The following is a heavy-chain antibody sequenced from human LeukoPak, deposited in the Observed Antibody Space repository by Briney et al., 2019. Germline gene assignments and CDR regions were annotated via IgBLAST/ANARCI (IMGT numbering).Heavy chain of an antibody. V-gene: IGHV4-39*07. CDR2: IYYSGST. Sequence: SETLSLTCTVSGGSISSSSYYWGWIRQPPGKGLEWIGSIYYSGSTCYNPSLKSRVTISLHTSKNQFSLRLSSVTAADTAVYYCARDRTYCITGVCRSSDYYGMDVWGQGTTVTVSS. D-gene: IGHD2-8*01. CDR1: GGSISSSSYY. CDR3: ARDRTYCITGVCRSSDYYGMDV. J-gene: IGHJ6*02.